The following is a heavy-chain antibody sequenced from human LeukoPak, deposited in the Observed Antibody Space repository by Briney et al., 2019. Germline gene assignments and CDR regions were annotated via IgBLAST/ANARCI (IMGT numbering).Heavy chain of an antibody. CDR1: GYTLASYD. CDR3: ARAYSSGWPYDY. Sequence: ASVKVSCKASGYTLASYDINWVRQATGQGLEWMGWMNPNSGNTGYAQKFQGRVAMTRNTSISTAYMELSSLRSEDTAVYYCARAYSSGWPYDYWGQGTLVTVSS. V-gene: IGHV1-8*01. D-gene: IGHD6-19*01. CDR2: MNPNSGNT. J-gene: IGHJ4*02.